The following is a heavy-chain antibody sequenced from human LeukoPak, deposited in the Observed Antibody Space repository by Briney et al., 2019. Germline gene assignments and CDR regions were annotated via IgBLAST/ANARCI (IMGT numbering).Heavy chain of an antibody. CDR3: ARDRKFLRVAVAGTVDY. J-gene: IGHJ4*02. CDR1: GFTFSSYA. Sequence: HPGRSLRLSCAASGFTFSSYAMHWVRQAPGKGLEWVAVISYDGSNKYYADPVKGRFTISRDNSKNTLYLQMNSLRAEDTAVYYCARDRKFLRVAVAGTVDYWGQGTLVTVPS. V-gene: IGHV3-30-3*01. CDR2: ISYDGSNK. D-gene: IGHD6-19*01.